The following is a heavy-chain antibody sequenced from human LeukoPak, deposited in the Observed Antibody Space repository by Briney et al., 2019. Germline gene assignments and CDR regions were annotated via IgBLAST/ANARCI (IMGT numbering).Heavy chain of an antibody. D-gene: IGHD6-19*01. Sequence: SETLSLTCTVSGGSISSGSYYWSWIRQPAGKGLEWIGRIYTSGSTNYNPSLKSRVTISVDTSKNQFSLKLSSVTAADTAVYYCARVSVTGPRPPLINAFEIWGQGTMVTVSP. J-gene: IGHJ3*02. V-gene: IGHV4-61*02. CDR3: ARVSVTGPRPPLINAFEI. CDR2: IYTSGST. CDR1: GGSISSGSYY.